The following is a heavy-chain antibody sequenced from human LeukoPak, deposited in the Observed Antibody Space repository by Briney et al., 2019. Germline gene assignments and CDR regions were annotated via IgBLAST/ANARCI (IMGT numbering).Heavy chain of an antibody. Sequence: GASVKVSCKASGYTFSGYYMHWVRQAPGQGPEWMGRINPNSGGTDYAEKFQGRVTMTRDTSISTAYMELSRLRSDDTAVYHCARDGFDNWGQGTLVTVSS. CDR3: ARDGFDN. J-gene: IGHJ4*02. CDR1: GYTFSGYY. CDR2: INPNSGGT. V-gene: IGHV1-2*06.